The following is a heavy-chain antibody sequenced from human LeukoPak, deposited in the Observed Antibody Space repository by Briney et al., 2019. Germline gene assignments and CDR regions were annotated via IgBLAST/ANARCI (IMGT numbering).Heavy chain of an antibody. J-gene: IGHJ4*02. V-gene: IGHV3-66*01. CDR1: GFTVSSNY. CDR2: INSGGAT. D-gene: IGHD2/OR15-2a*01. CDR3: ARGIGVDY. Sequence: GGSLRLSCAASGFTVSSNYMAWVRQAPGKGLEWVSFINSGGATYYADSVKGRFTISRDNSRNTLYLQMNSLRVEDTAVYYCARGIGVDYWGQGTLVTISP.